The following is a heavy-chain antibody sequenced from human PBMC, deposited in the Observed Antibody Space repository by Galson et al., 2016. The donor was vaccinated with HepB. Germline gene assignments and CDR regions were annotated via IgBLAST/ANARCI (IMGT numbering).Heavy chain of an antibody. J-gene: IGHJ5*02. CDR1: GFTFSNSA. CDR3: ATDPPSDGWPTFDH. Sequence: SLRLSCAASGFTFSNSAMSWVRRAPGKGLEWGASGTRRDGRTYKADSVRGRFTISRDDSKDTLSLLMNSLTAADTAFYYCATDPPSDGWPTFDHWGQGTLVTVSS. D-gene: IGHD5-24*01. V-gene: IGHV3-23*01. CDR2: GTRRDGRT.